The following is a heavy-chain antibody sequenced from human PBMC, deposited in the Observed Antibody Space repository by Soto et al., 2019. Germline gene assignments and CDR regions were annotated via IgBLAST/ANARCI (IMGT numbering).Heavy chain of an antibody. J-gene: IGHJ5*02. V-gene: IGHV4-38-2*02. Sequence: SETLSLTCAVSGYSISSGYYWGWIRQPPGKGLEWIGIIYHSGSTYYNPSLKSRVTISVDTSKNQFSLKLSSVTAADTAVYYCAREPKTTVTNNWFDPWGKGTLVTVSS. D-gene: IGHD4-17*01. CDR2: IYHSGST. CDR1: GYSISSGYY. CDR3: AREPKTTVTNNWFDP.